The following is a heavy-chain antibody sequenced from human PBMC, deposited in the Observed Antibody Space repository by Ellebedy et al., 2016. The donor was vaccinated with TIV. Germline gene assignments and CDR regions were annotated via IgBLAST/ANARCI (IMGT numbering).Heavy chain of an antibody. CDR3: ARDAMIWIFDS. V-gene: IGHV3-33*01. CDR2: IWNDGSNK. Sequence: PGGSLRLSCAASGFTFSTYGMHWVRQAPQAPGKGLEWVAVIWNDGSNKYYADSVKGRFTISRDNSKNTLYLQMNSLRAEDTAVYYCARDAMIWIFDSWGQGTLVTVSS. J-gene: IGHJ4*02. D-gene: IGHD3-22*01. CDR1: GFTFSTYG.